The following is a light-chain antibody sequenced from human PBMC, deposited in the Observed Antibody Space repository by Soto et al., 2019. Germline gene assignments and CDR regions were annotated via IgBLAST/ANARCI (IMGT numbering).Light chain of an antibody. CDR2: DAS. V-gene: IGKV3-11*01. Sequence: EIVMTQSPATLSASPGERATLSCRASQSVSSNLAWYQQKPGQAPRLLIYDASNRATGIPARFSGSGSGTDFTLTISSLEPEDFAVYYCQQRSNWPATFGQGTKVDIK. CDR3: QQRSNWPAT. J-gene: IGKJ1*01. CDR1: QSVSSN.